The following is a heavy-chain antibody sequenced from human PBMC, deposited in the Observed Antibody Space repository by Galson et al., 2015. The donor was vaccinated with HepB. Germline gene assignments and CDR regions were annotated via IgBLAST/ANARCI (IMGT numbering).Heavy chain of an antibody. J-gene: IGHJ6*02. CDR2: IRGRREGVSVISGT. CDR3: ATRWGITPGHPYHYSMDV. V-gene: IGHV3-23*01. CDR1: GFTFSSYA. D-gene: IGHD7-27*01. Sequence: SLRLSCAASGFTFSSYAMTWARQAPGKGLEWVSAIRGRREGVSVISGTYYADSVKGRFTISRDNSKNTLYLQMNSLRAEDTAVYFCATRWGITPGHPYHYSMDVWGQGTTVTVSS.